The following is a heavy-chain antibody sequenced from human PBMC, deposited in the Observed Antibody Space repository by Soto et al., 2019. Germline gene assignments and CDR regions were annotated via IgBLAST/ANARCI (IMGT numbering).Heavy chain of an antibody. J-gene: IGHJ5*02. Sequence: PSETLSLTCTVSGDSISSSTYYWGWVRQPPGKGLEWIGNIYYSGSTYYNPSLKSRVTISVDTSKNQFSLRLTSVTAADTAVYYCARRTKIYDSSGFYRGGFDLWGQGTLVTVSS. D-gene: IGHD3-22*01. V-gene: IGHV4-39*01. CDR3: ARRTKIYDSSGFYRGGFDL. CDR1: GDSISSSTYY. CDR2: IYYSGST.